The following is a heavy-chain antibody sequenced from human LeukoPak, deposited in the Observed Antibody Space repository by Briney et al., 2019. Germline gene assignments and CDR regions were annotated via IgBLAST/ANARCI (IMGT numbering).Heavy chain of an antibody. J-gene: IGHJ4*02. CDR3: AKGDGSGWYFDY. Sequence: GGSLSLSCAASGFTFSNYGMTWVRQAPGKGLEWVSGISGSGGSTYYADSVKGRFTISRDNSKNTLYLQMNSLRAEDTAVYYCAKGDGSGWYFDYWGQGALVTVSS. CDR2: ISGSGGST. D-gene: IGHD6-19*01. V-gene: IGHV3-23*01. CDR1: GFTFSNYG.